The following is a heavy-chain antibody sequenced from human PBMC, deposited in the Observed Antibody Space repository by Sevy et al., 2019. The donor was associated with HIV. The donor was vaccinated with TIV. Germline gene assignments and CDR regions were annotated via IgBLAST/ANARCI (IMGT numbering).Heavy chain of an antibody. D-gene: IGHD3-3*01. Sequence: GGSLRLSCAASGFTFSDYYMSWIRQAPGKGLEWVSYISSSGSNIYYADSVKGRFTVSRDNAKNSMYLQMNSLRAEDTALYYCARDLHRGLSGSTSVYWGQGTLVTDSS. CDR2: ISSSGSNI. CDR3: ARDLHRGLSGSTSVY. CDR1: GFTFSDYY. J-gene: IGHJ4*02. V-gene: IGHV3-11*01.